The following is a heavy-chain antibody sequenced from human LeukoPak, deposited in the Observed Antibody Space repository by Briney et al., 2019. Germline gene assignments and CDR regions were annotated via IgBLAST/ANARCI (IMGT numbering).Heavy chain of an antibody. CDR2: TYYRSKWYN. V-gene: IGHV6-1*01. CDR1: GDSVSSNSAA. J-gene: IGHJ6*02. D-gene: IGHD3-10*01. Sequence: SQTLSLTCAISGDSVSSNSAAWNWIRQSPSRGLEWLGRTYYRSKWYNDYAVSVKSRITINPDTSKNQFSLQLNSVTPEDTAVYYCARDGVWFGGLSYYYYGMDVWGQGTTVTVSS. CDR3: ARDGVWFGGLSYYYYGMDV.